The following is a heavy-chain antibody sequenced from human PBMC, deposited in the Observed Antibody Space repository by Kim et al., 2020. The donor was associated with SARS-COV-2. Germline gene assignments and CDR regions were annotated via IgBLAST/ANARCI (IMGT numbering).Heavy chain of an antibody. CDR3: ARPSSYYDRWVGSFDT. J-gene: IGHJ3*02. V-gene: IGHV3-7*01. Sequence: GGSLRLSCAASGFTFSSYGMHWVRQAPGKGLEWVANIKQDGSKKYYVDSVKGRFTISRDNAKNSLYLQMNSLRAEDTAVYYCARPSSYYDRWVGSFDTWGQGTMVTVSS. CDR1: GFTFSSYG. CDR2: IKQDGSKK. D-gene: IGHD3-22*01.